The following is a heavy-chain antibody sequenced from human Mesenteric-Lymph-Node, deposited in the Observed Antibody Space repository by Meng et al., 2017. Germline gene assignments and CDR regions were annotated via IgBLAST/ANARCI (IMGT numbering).Heavy chain of an antibody. Sequence: VQLVQSGAEVQKPGASVKVSCKPTGYTFTGYYMHWVRQAPGQGLEWMGWINPHSGATHYAQKFQGRVTMTRDTSISTAYMELSRLRSDDTAVYYCARGVGYYGSGSYPPTDYWGQGTLVTVSS. V-gene: IGHV1-2*02. CDR3: ARGVGYYGSGSYPPTDY. J-gene: IGHJ4*02. CDR1: GYTFTGYY. CDR2: INPHSGAT. D-gene: IGHD3-10*01.